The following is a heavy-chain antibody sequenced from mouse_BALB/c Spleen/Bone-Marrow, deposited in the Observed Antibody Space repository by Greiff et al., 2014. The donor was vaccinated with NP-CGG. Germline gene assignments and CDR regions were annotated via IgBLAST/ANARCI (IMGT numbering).Heavy chain of an antibody. CDR2: INPSTGYT. D-gene: IGHD1-1*01. CDR3: ARPPYYYGSSYDAMDY. Sequence: VQLQQSGAELAKPGASVKMSCKASGYTFTSYWMHWVKQRPGQGLEWIGYINPSTGYTEYNQKLKDKATLTADKSSSTAYMQLSSLTSEDSAVYYCARPPYYYGSSYDAMDYWGQGTSVTVSS. V-gene: IGHV1-7*01. CDR1: GYTFTSYW. J-gene: IGHJ4*01.